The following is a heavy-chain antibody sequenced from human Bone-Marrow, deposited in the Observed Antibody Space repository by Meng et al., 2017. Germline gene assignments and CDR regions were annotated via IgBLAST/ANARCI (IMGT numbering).Heavy chain of an antibody. J-gene: IGHJ4*02. CDR1: GFTFSSYG. CDR2: IWYDGSNK. Sequence: GESLKISCAASGFTFSSYGMHWVRQAPGKGLEWVAVIWYDGSNKYHADSVKGRFTISRDNSKNTLYLQMNSLRAEDTAVYYCARDVLLWFGDHPDYWGQGTLVTVSS. V-gene: IGHV3-33*01. CDR3: ARDVLLWFGDHPDY. D-gene: IGHD3-10*01.